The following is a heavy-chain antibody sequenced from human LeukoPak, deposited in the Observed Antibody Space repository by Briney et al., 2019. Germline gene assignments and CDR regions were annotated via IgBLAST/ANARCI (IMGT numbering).Heavy chain of an antibody. CDR3: ARAEDTAMATIPGYFDY. V-gene: IGHV1-69*13. CDR2: IIPIFGTA. J-gene: IGHJ4*02. Sequence: ASVKVSCTASGGTFSSYAISWVRQAPGQGLEWMGGIIPIFGTANYAQKFQGRVTITADESMSTAYMELSSLRSEDTAVYYCARAEDTAMATIPGYFDYWGQGTLVTDSS. CDR1: GGTFSSYA. D-gene: IGHD5-18*01.